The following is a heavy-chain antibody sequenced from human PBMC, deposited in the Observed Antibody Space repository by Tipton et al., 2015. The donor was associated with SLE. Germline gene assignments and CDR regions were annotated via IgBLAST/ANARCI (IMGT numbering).Heavy chain of an antibody. CDR1: GGSISRGGYF. CDR3: ARDGRGDYPKGVMDV. CDR2: MFKSENT. Sequence: TLSLTCTVSGGSISRGGYFWSWIRQHPGKGLEWIGYMFKSENTYYNPSLRSRTTISVDTSKNQISLRLNSVTVADTAVYYCARDGRGDYPKGVMDVWGKGTTVTVSS. J-gene: IGHJ6*04. V-gene: IGHV4-31*03. D-gene: IGHD4-17*01.